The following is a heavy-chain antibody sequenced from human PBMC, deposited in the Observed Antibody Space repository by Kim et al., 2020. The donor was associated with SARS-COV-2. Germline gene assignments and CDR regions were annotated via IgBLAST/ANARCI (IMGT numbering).Heavy chain of an antibody. V-gene: IGHV4-31*03. CDR3: ARLNSGYIPLDH. D-gene: IGHD5-12*01. CDR2: IYNSEST. J-gene: IGHJ4*02. CDR1: GDSINSGYYY. Sequence: SETLSLTCTVYGDSINSGYYYWSWIRQHPGKGLEWIGYIYNSESTYYNPSLKSRVTMSIDTSKNQFSLKLSSVTAADTAVYFCARLNSGYIPLDHWGLGTLVTVSS.